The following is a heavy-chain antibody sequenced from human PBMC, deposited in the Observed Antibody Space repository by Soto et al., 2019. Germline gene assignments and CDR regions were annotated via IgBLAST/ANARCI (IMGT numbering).Heavy chain of an antibody. CDR2: IILILGKA. V-gene: IGHV1-69*13. Sequence: EASLEVSCKASGGTISSYAISWVRQAPGHGLEWMGGIILILGKAKDAQKFQGRVKIAADESTSTAYMELSSLRSEDTAVYYCASCYSSGSPFLYGMDVWGQATTVTVSS. CDR1: GGTISSYA. J-gene: IGHJ6*02. CDR3: ASCYSSGSPFLYGMDV. D-gene: IGHD3-22*01.